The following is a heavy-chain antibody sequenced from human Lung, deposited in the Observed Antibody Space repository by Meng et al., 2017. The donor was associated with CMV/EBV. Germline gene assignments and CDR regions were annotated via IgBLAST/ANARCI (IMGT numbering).Heavy chain of an antibody. D-gene: IGHD3-3*01. CDR3: AAGSHVIEYYDFWSGYYTPPNFDY. CDR2: IVVGSGNT. J-gene: IGHJ4*02. Sequence: SVNVSRQASGFTFTSSAVQWVRQARGQRLEWIGWIVVGSGNTNYAQKFQERVTITRDMSTSTAYMELSSLRSEDTAVYYCAAGSHVIEYYDFWSGYYTPPNFDYWGQGTLVTVSS. CDR1: GFTFTSSA. V-gene: IGHV1-58*01.